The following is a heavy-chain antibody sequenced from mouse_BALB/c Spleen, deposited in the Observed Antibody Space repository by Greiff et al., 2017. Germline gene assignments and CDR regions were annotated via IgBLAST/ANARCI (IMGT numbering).Heavy chain of an antibody. CDR1: GFTFSSFG. Sequence: EVKLMESGGGLVQPGGSRKLSCAASGFTFSSFGMHWVRQAPEKGLEWVAYISSGSSTIYYADTVKGRFTISRDNPKNTLFLQMTSLRSEDTAMYYCARGGNWYYFDYWGQGTTLTVSS. CDR3: ARGGNWYYFDY. CDR2: ISSGSSTI. D-gene: IGHD4-1*01. J-gene: IGHJ2*01. V-gene: IGHV5-17*02.